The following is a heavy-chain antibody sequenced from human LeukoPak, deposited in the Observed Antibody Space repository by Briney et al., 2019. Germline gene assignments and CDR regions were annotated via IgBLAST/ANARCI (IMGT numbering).Heavy chain of an antibody. CDR2: IYHSGST. CDR1: GGSISSGGYS. Sequence: PSETLSLTCAVSGGSISSGGYSWSWIRQPPGKGLEWIGYIYHSGSTYYNPSLKSRVTIPVDRSKNQFSLKLSSVTAADTAVYYCARGSGYYGSGSVDYWGQGTLVTVSS. CDR3: ARGSGYYGSGSVDY. D-gene: IGHD3-10*01. V-gene: IGHV4-30-2*01. J-gene: IGHJ4*02.